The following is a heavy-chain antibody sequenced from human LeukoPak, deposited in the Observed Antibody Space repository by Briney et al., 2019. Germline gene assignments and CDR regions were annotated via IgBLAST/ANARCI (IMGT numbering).Heavy chain of an antibody. CDR3: AKDRSIVVVVAAEG. V-gene: IGHV3-23*01. CDR1: GFTFSSYA. D-gene: IGHD2-15*01. J-gene: IGHJ4*02. CDR2: ISGSGGST. Sequence: GSLRLSCAASGFTFSSYAMSWVRQAPGKGLEWVSAISGSGGSTYYADSVKGRFTISGDNSKNTLYLQMNSLRVEDTAVYYCAKDRSIVVVVAAEGWGQGTLVTVSS.